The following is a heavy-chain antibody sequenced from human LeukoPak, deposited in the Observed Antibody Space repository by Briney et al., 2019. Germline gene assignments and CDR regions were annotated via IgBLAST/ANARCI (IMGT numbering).Heavy chain of an antibody. CDR3: AKDRAARGRGNYFYMDV. CDR1: GFTFDDYA. CDR2: ITWDGGGT. D-gene: IGHD2/OR15-2a*01. J-gene: IGHJ6*03. Sequence: PGGSLRLSCAASGFTFDDYAMHWVRQASGKGLEWVSHITWDGGGTHYADSVEGRFTISRDNRENSLYLQMNSLRPEDTALYYCAKDRAARGRGNYFYMDVWGKGTTVTVSS. V-gene: IGHV3-43D*03.